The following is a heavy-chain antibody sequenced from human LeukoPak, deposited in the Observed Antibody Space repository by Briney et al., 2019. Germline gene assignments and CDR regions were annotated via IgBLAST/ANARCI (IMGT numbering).Heavy chain of an antibody. CDR3: ARGYYYDSSGPNYYYYYMDV. Sequence: SVKVSCKASGATFSSYAISWMRQAPGQGLEWMGGIIPIFGTANYAQKFQGRVTITTDESTSTAYMELSSLRSEDTAVYYCARGYYYDSSGPNYYYYYMDVWGKGPRSLSP. D-gene: IGHD3-22*01. J-gene: IGHJ6*03. V-gene: IGHV1-69*05. CDR2: IIPIFGTA. CDR1: GATFSSYA.